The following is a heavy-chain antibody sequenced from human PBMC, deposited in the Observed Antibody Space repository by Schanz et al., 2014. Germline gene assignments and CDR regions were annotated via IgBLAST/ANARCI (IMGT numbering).Heavy chain of an antibody. J-gene: IGHJ4*02. CDR1: GDSVNSNY. CDR2: FYNPGST. Sequence: QVQLQESGPGLVKPSETLSLTCTVFGDSVNSNYWNWIRQSPGRGLEWIGHFYNPGSTNYNPSLKSRATISIDTPTNQVSLKLTSVTAADTAVYFCARNKYTSGWYYFDYWGQGVLVTVSS. V-gene: IGHV4-59*08. D-gene: IGHD6-19*01. CDR3: ARNKYTSGWYYFDY.